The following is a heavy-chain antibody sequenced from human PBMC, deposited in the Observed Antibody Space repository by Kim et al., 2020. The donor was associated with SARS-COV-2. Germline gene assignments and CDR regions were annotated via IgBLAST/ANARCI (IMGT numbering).Heavy chain of an antibody. J-gene: IGHJ4*02. CDR2: NT. V-gene: IGHV1-3*01. D-gene: IGHD6-19*01. Sequence: NTSDSQNVQARVSITRDTSATTAYLELGGLRSEDTAVYYCAREAVAGSFDHWGQGTLVTVSS. CDR3: AREAVAGSFDH.